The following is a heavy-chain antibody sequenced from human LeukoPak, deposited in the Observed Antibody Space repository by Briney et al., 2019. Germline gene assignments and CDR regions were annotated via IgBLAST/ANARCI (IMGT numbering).Heavy chain of an antibody. J-gene: IGHJ2*01. D-gene: IGHD3-16*01. CDR3: ARDRRGTTPWIWYFDL. CDR1: GGSISSYY. V-gene: IGHV4-59*01. CDR2: IYYSGST. Sequence: SETLSLTCTVSGGSISSYYWSWIRQPPGKGQEWIGYIYYSGSTNYNPSLKSRVTISVDTSKNQFSLKLSSVTAADTAVYYCARDRRGTTPWIWYFDLWGRGTLVTVSS.